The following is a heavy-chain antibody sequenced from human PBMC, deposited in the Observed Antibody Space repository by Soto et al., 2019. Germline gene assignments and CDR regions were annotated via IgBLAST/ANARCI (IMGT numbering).Heavy chain of an antibody. Sequence: PSETLSLTCTVSGGSISSYYWSWIRQPPGKGLEWIGYIYYSGSTNYNPSLKSRVTISVDTSKNQFSLKLSSVTAADTAVYYCARDCSGGSCYDYWGQGTLVTVSS. J-gene: IGHJ4*02. CDR2: IYYSGST. V-gene: IGHV4-59*01. CDR1: GGSISSYY. D-gene: IGHD2-15*01. CDR3: ARDCSGGSCYDY.